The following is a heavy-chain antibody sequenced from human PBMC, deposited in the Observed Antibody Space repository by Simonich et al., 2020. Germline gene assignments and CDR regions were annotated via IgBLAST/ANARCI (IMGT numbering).Heavy chain of an antibody. D-gene: IGHD1-1*01. Sequence: QVQLQQWGAGLLKPSETLSLTCAVYGGPFSGYYWSWIRQPPGKGLEWIGEIHHSGSTNYNPSLKSRVTISVDTSKNQFSLKLSSVTAADTAVYYCARHLQLGPFDYWGQGTLVTVSS. V-gene: IGHV4-34*01. J-gene: IGHJ4*02. CDR2: IHHSGST. CDR1: GGPFSGYY. CDR3: ARHLQLGPFDY.